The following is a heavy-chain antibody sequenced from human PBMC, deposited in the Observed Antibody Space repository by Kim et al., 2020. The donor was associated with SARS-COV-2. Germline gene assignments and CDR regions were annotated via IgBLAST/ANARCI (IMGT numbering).Heavy chain of an antibody. D-gene: IGHD1-26*01. CDR2: GNT. V-gene: IGHV1-18*01. J-gene: IGHJ4*02. CDR3: ASGPGELNY. Sequence: GNTNYAQKLQGRVTMTTDTSTSTAYMELRSLRSDDTAVYYCASGPGELNYWGQGTLVTVSS.